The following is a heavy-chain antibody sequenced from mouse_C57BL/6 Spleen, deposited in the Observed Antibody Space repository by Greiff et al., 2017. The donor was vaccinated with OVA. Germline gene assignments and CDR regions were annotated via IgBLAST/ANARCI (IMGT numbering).Heavy chain of an antibody. J-gene: IGHJ4*01. CDR2: INPNNGGT. D-gene: IGHD1-1*01. CDR3: AREATVVATRDYYAMDY. CDR1: GYTLTDYY. V-gene: IGHV1-26*01. Sequence: EVKLQQSGPELVKPGASVKISCKASGYTLTDYYMNWVKQSHGKSLEWIGDINPNNGGTSYNQKIKGKATLTVDKCSSKAYMELRSLTSEDSAVYYCAREATVVATRDYYAMDYWGQGTSVTVSS.